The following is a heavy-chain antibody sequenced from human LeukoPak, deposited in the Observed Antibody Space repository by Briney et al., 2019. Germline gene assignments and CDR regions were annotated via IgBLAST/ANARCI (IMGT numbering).Heavy chain of an antibody. CDR2: IYYSGST. J-gene: IGHJ4*02. CDR1: GGSISSHY. D-gene: IGHD1-26*01. CDR3: AREAREDYFDY. V-gene: IGHV4-59*11. Sequence: SETLSLTCTVSGGSISSHYWSWIRQPPGKGLEWIGYIYYSGSTNYNPSLKSRVTISVDTSKNQFSLKLSSVTAADTAVYYCAREAREDYFDYWGQGTLVTVSS.